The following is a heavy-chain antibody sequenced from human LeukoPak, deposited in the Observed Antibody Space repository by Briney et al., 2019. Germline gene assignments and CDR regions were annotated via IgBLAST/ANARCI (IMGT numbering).Heavy chain of an antibody. D-gene: IGHD5-18*01. CDR3: AREETATDGFDY. V-gene: IGHV1-2*02. Sequence: ASVKVSCKASGYTFTGYYMHWVRQAPGQGLEWMGWINPNSGGTNYAQKFQGRVTMTRDTSISTAYMELSRLRSDDTAVYCCAREETATDGFDYWGQGTLVTVSS. CDR1: GYTFTGYY. CDR2: INPNSGGT. J-gene: IGHJ4*02.